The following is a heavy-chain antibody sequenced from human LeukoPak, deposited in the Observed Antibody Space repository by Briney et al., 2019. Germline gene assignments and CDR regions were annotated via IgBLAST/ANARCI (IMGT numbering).Heavy chain of an antibody. CDR1: RFTPADYG. D-gene: IGHD5-12*01. V-gene: IGHV3-20*01. Sequence: GGSLRLSCAASRFTPADYGMSWVPHVPGKGLECGSGINWNVGSTGYAASVRGRFAISRANAKNSLFLQMNSLRVVDQALYNCVRMAFVISGYNCAYSWGRGTLVSVSS. CDR3: VRMAFVISGYNCAYS. J-gene: IGHJ5*02. CDR2: INWNVGST.